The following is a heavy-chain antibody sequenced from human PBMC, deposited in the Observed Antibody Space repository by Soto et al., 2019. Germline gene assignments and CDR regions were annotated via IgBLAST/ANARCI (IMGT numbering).Heavy chain of an antibody. CDR3: ARLFCSGGSCYRSFDY. D-gene: IGHD2-15*01. CDR1: GGSVSSGNYY. J-gene: IGHJ4*02. Sequence: QVQLQESGPGLVKPSETLSLTCTVSGGSVSSGNYYWSWIRQPPGKGLEWIGYIYYSGSTNYNPSLKRRVTISVDMSKNHFPLKLSSVTAADTAVYYCARLFCSGGSCYRSFDYWGQGTLVTVSS. CDR2: IYYSGST. V-gene: IGHV4-61*03.